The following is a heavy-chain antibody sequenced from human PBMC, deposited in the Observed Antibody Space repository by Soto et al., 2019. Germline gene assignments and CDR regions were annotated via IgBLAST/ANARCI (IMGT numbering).Heavy chain of an antibody. V-gene: IGHV4-30-4*01. CDR2: IYYSGGT. J-gene: IGHJ6*02. Sequence: QVQLQESGPGLVKPSQTLSLTCTVSGGSINSHDFYWTWIRQPQGKGLEWIGYIYYSGGTYYNPSLKSRVTISVDTSKNQFSLKVTSVTAADTAVYYWARGNRKDYYYGMDVWGQGTTVTVSS. CDR1: GGSINSHDFY. CDR3: ARGNRKDYYYGMDV.